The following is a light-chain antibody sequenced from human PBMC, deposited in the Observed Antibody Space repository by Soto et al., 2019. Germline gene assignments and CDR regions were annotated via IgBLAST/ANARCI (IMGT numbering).Light chain of an antibody. CDR1: QNIGSW. Sequence: DIQMTQSPSTLSASVGDRVIITCRTSQNIGSWLAWYQQKPGKAPKFLIYDASSLESGVPTRFSGSGTGTEFTLTISSLQPGDSATYYCQQCSNYPLSFGQGTKVEIK. CDR2: DAS. CDR3: QQCSNYPLS. V-gene: IGKV1-5*01. J-gene: IGKJ2*03.